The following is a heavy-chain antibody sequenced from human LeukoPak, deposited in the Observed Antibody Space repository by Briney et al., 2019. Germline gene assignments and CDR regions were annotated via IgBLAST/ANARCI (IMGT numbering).Heavy chain of an antibody. J-gene: IGHJ6*03. CDR2: INSDGSST. Sequence: GGSLRLSCAASGFTFSSYWMHWVRQAPGKGLVWVSRINSDGSSTSYADSVKGRFTISRDNAKNTLYLQMNSLRAEDTAVYYCARGVHSYYMDVWGKGTTVTVSS. CDR3: ARGVHSYYMDV. V-gene: IGHV3-74*01. CDR1: GFTFSSYW. D-gene: IGHD1-1*01.